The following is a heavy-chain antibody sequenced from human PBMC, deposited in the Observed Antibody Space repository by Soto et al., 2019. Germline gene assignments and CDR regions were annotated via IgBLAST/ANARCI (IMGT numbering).Heavy chain of an antibody. Sequence: GGSLRLSCAASGFTFSSYGMHWVRQAPGKGLEWVAVISYDGSNKYYADSVKGRFTISRDNSKNTLYLQMNSLRAEDTAVYYCAKDPVAANHLTYYYYYYYMDVWGKGTTVTVSS. CDR3: AKDPVAANHLTYYYYYYYMDV. CDR1: GFTFSSYG. D-gene: IGHD2-15*01. J-gene: IGHJ6*03. V-gene: IGHV3-30*18. CDR2: ISYDGSNK.